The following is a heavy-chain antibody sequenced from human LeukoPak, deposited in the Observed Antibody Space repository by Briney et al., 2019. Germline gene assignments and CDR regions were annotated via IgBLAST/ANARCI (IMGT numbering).Heavy chain of an antibody. V-gene: IGHV3-23*01. J-gene: IGHJ4*02. D-gene: IGHD3-22*01. Sequence: GGSLRLSCAASGFTFSSYAMSWVRQAPGKGLEWVSTMSGSTGNTYYADSVKGRFTISRDNSKNTMYLQMNSLRAEDTAVYYCAKEEGGQYYYDSSDGGSPDYWGQGTLVTVSS. CDR1: GFTFSSYA. CDR3: AKEEGGQYYYDSSDGGSPDY. CDR2: MSGSTGNT.